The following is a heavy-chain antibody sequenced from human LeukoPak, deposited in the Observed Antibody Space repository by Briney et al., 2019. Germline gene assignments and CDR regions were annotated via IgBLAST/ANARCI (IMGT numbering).Heavy chain of an antibody. J-gene: IGHJ3*02. CDR2: IYISGGT. V-gene: IGHV4-4*07. Sequence: SETLSLTCSVCGGSISTHYWRWIRQSAGKGLEWIGRIYISGGTDYNPSLRVRVTMSVDTTKNQFSLKLRPVTAADAAVYYCAITEKGGDDGLAGLAFDIWGQGTMVTVSS. D-gene: IGHD6-19*01. CDR1: GGSISTHY. CDR3: AITEKGGDDGLAGLAFDI.